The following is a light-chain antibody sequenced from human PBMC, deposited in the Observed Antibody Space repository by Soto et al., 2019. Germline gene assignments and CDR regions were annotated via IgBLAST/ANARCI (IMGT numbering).Light chain of an antibody. V-gene: IGKV1-9*01. CDR3: QQLNSYPPT. CDR2: AAS. J-gene: IGKJ5*01. Sequence: DIQLTQSPSFLSASLGDRVTITCRASQGINSYLSCYQQKPGKAPKLLIYAASTLQSGVPSRFSGSGSGTEFTLTISSLQPDDFATYFCQQLNSYPPTFGGGTRLEIK. CDR1: QGINSY.